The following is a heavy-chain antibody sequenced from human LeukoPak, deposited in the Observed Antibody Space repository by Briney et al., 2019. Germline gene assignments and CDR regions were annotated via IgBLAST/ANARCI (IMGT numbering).Heavy chain of an antibody. V-gene: IGHV1-69*13. D-gene: IGHD3-22*01. J-gene: IGHJ4*02. CDR2: IIPIFGTA. Sequence: SVKVSCKASIYTFTDYYIHWVRQAPGQGLEWMGGIIPIFGTANYAQKFQGRVTITADESTSTAYMELSSLRSEDTAVYYCASARIPEYYDSSGYYGELDYWGQGTLVTVSS. CDR1: IYTFTDYY. CDR3: ASARIPEYYDSSGYYGELDY.